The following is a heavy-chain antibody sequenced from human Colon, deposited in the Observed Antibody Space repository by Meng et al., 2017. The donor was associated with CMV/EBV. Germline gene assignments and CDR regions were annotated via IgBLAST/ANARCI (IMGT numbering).Heavy chain of an antibody. Sequence: GGSLRLSCAASGFAVSSIYMTWVRQAPGKGLEWASVIFVDGNTHYADSVKGRFTISRDISSNTLFLQMNSLRAEDTAVYYCARDFWSGYWYWGQGTLVTVSS. J-gene: IGHJ4*02. CDR2: IFVDGNT. V-gene: IGHV3-53*01. D-gene: IGHD3-3*01. CDR1: GFAVSSIY. CDR3: ARDFWSGYWY.